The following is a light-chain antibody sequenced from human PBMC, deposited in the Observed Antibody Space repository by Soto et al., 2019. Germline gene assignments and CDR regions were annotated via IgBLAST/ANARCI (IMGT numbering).Light chain of an antibody. CDR3: QQRSNWPYLT. Sequence: EIVLTQSPDTLSLSPGARATLSCRASQSVSGYLGWYQQKPGQAPRLLIYDASNRAYGVPARFRGSGSGTNFTLTIASLEPDDFAVYYCQQRSNWPYLTFGGGTKVDIK. CDR1: QSVSGY. J-gene: IGKJ4*01. V-gene: IGKV3-11*01. CDR2: DAS.